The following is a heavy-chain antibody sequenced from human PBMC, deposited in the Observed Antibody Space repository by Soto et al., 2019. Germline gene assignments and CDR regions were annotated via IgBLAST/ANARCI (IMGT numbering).Heavy chain of an antibody. Sequence: ASETLSLTCTVSGGSISSGVYYWSWIRQPPGEGLEWIGYIYYNGNTYYNPSLKSRLIISVDTSKMQFSLKLSSVTAADTAVYYCARVVAAPSYFDSWGQGALVTVSS. D-gene: IGHD6-6*01. V-gene: IGHV4-30-4*01. CDR1: GGSISSGVYY. CDR2: IYYNGNT. CDR3: ARVVAAPSYFDS. J-gene: IGHJ4*02.